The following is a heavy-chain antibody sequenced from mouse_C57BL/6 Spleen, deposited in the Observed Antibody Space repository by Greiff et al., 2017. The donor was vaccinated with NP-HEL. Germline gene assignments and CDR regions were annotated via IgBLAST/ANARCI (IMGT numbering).Heavy chain of an antibody. D-gene: IGHD2-12*01. V-gene: IGHV14-4*01. Sequence: EVKVVESGAELVRPGASVKLSCTASGFNIKDDYMHWVKQRPEQGLEWIGWIDPENGDTEYASKFQGKATITADTSSNTAYLQLSSLTSEDTAVYYCTTPDYTWGQGTTLTVSS. CDR3: TTPDYT. CDR2: IDPENGDT. J-gene: IGHJ2*01. CDR1: GFNIKDDY.